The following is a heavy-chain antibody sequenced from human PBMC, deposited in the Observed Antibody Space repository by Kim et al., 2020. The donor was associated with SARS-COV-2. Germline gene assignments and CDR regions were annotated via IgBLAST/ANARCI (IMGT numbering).Heavy chain of an antibody. CDR3: ARALGVWSYYYYFIMDV. Sequence: SETLSLTCAVYGGSFSGHLWTWIRQPPGKGLEWIGEINHSGSTNYNPSLKSRVTISVDTSKNQFSLKLSSVTAADTAVYYCARALGVWSYYYYFIMDVWGQGTTVTVSS. CDR1: GGSFSGHL. D-gene: IGHD3-10*01. V-gene: IGHV4-34*01. J-gene: IGHJ6*02. CDR2: INHSGST.